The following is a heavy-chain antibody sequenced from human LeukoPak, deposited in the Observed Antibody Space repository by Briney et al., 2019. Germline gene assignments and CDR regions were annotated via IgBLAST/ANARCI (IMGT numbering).Heavy chain of an antibody. CDR1: GFTFSNYG. CDR2: IRFDGTNK. CDR3: ARGGFPVFYYYIDV. Sequence: GGSLRLSCAASGFTFSNYGMHWVRQAPGKGLEWVAFIRFDGTNKFYADSVKGRFTISRDNSQNTVSLQVNNLRTEDTAVYYCARGGFPVFYYYIDVWGKGTTVTISS. V-gene: IGHV3-30*02. J-gene: IGHJ6*03. D-gene: IGHD2-21*01.